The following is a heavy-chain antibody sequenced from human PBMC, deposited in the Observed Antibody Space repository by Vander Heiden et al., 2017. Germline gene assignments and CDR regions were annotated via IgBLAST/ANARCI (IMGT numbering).Heavy chain of an antibody. Sequence: EVPLLESGGDLVQPGRSLRPACPASGFTFSSYAMSWVRQDPVKGLEWVSSIGGSGAFTYYADFVRGRITISRDNSKNTVYLKMNGLRAEDTAVYYCARDPSTVDYWGQGTLVTVSS. V-gene: IGHV3-23*01. J-gene: IGHJ4*02. CDR3: ARDPSTVDY. CDR2: IGGSGAFT. D-gene: IGHD4-17*01. CDR1: GFTFSSYA.